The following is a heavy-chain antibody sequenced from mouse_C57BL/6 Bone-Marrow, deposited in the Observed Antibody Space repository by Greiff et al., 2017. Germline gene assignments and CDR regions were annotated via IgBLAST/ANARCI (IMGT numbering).Heavy chain of an antibody. CDR2: ISDGGSYT. Sequence: EVLLVESGGGLVKPGGSLKLSCAASGFTFSSYAMSWVRQTPGKRLEWVATISDGGSYTYYPDNVKGRFTISRDNAKNNLYLQMSHLKSEDTAMYYCARGVVAPVWYVDVWGTGTTVTVSS. J-gene: IGHJ1*03. D-gene: IGHD1-1*01. CDR3: ARGVVAPVWYVDV. CDR1: GFTFSSYA. V-gene: IGHV5-4*01.